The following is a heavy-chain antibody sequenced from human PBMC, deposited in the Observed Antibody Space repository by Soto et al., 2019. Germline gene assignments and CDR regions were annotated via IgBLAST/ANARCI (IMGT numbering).Heavy chain of an antibody. J-gene: IGHJ4*01. V-gene: IGHV6-1*01. CDR1: GDSVSSNSAG. D-gene: IGHD1-26*01. Sequence: QVQLQPSGPGLVKPSQTLSLTCAITGDSVSSNSAGWSWVRQSPSRGLEWLGRTYYRSKWYYEYAVSVRGRMTIKPDTSKNQYSLQLNSVTPEDTAVYFCARGEQYSGRIFDYWGQGTVVTVSS. CDR2: TYYRSKWYY. CDR3: ARGEQYSGRIFDY.